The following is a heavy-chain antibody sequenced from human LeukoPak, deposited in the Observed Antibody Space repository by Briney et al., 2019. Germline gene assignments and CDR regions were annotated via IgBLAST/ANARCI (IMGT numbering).Heavy chain of an antibody. D-gene: IGHD4-11*01. Sequence: ASVTVSCKASGYTFSTYYVHWVRQAPGQGLEWMGMIIPSDGFTSYAQKFQGRVTMTRDTSINTAYMELTRLKSDDTAVYYCASATTSRDAFDIWGQGTMVTVSS. CDR1: GYTFSTYY. CDR3: ASATTSRDAFDI. V-gene: IGHV1-46*01. CDR2: IIPSDGFT. J-gene: IGHJ3*02.